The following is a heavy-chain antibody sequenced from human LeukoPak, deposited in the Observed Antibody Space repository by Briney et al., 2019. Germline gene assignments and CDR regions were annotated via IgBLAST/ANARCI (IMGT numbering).Heavy chain of an antibody. CDR3: ASGLRWTTGYDY. Sequence: GGSLRLSCAASGFTVNNNYMSWVRQVPGKGLEWVSVIYSGGTTYYADSVKGRFTVSRDNSKNTLYLQMNNLRADDTAVYYCASGLRWTTGYDYWAQGTLVTVSS. D-gene: IGHD4-23*01. J-gene: IGHJ4*02. CDR1: GFTVNNNY. CDR2: IYSGGTT. V-gene: IGHV3-53*01.